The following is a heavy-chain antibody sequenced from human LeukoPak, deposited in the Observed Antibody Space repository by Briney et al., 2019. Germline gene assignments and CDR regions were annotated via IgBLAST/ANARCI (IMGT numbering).Heavy chain of an antibody. CDR2: INPNSGGT. V-gene: IGHV1-2*02. J-gene: IGHJ6*03. CDR3: ARGCQYQLLIFPYYYMDV. Sequence: ASVKVSCKASGYTFTGYYIHWVRQAPGQGLEWMGWINPNSGGTNYAQKFQGRVTMTRDTSISTAYMELSRLTSDDTAVYYCARGCQYQLLIFPYYYMDVWGKGTTVTISS. CDR1: GYTFTGYY. D-gene: IGHD2-2*01.